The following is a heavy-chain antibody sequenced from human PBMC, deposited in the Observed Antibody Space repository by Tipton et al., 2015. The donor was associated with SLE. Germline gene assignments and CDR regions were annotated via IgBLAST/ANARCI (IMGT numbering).Heavy chain of an antibody. CDR1: GFTFSSYS. CDR2: ISSSSSYI. V-gene: IGHV3-21*04. J-gene: IGHJ3*02. CDR3: AKDGVGAHAFDI. Sequence: SLRLSCAASGFTFSSYSMNWVRQAPGKGLEWVSSISSSSSYIYYADSVMGRFTISRDNSKNTLYLQMNSLRAEDTAVYYCAKDGVGAHAFDIWGQGTMVTVSS. D-gene: IGHD1-26*01.